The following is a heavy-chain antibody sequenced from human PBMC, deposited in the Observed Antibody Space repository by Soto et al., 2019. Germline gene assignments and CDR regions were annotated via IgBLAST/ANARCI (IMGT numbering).Heavy chain of an antibody. V-gene: IGHV4-31*03. CDR3: ARAGHSSSSEGANWFDP. CDR1: GGSISSGGYY. J-gene: IGHJ5*02. CDR2: IYYSGST. D-gene: IGHD6-6*01. Sequence: QVQLQESGPGLVKPSQTLSLTCTVSGGSISSGGYYWSWIRQHPGKGLEWIGYIYYSGSTYFNPSLKSRLTISVDTSKNQCSLHLSSVTAAHTAVYYCARAGHSSSSEGANWFDPWGQGTLVTVSS.